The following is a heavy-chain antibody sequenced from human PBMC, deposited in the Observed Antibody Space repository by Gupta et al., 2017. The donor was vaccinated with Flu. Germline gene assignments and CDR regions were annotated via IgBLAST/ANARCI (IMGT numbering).Heavy chain of an antibody. Sequence: LESGGGLVQPGGSLRLSCAASGFTFSSYAMSWVRQAPGKGLEWVSAISGSGGSTYYADSVKGRFTISRDNSKNTLNLQMNSLRAEDTAVYYCAKVEIALRFLEWGAGGGNYYFDYWGQGTLVTVSS. CDR3: AKVEIALRFLEWGAGGGNYYFDY. J-gene: IGHJ4*02. CDR1: GFTFSSYA. CDR2: ISGSGGST. D-gene: IGHD3-3*01. V-gene: IGHV3-23*01.